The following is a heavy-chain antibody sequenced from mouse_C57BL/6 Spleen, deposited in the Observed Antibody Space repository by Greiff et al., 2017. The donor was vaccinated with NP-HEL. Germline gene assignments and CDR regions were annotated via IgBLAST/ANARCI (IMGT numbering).Heavy chain of an antibody. D-gene: IGHD2-4*01. CDR2: ISDGGSYT. Sequence: DVHLVESGGGLVKPGGSLKLSCAASGFTFSSYAMSWVRQTPEKRLEWVATISDGGSYTYYPDNVKGRFTISRDNAKNNLYLQMSHLKSEDTAMYYCAREPDMYDYDGGYYFDYWGQGTTLTVSS. CDR3: AREPDMYDYDGGYYFDY. J-gene: IGHJ2*01. V-gene: IGHV5-4*01. CDR1: GFTFSSYA.